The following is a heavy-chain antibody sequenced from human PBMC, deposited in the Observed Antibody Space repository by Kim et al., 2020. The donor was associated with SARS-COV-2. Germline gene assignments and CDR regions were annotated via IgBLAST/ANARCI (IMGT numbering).Heavy chain of an antibody. CDR3: AREAIAAAGYYYGMDV. J-gene: IGHJ6*02. CDR1: GYTFTGYY. V-gene: IGHV1-2*04. D-gene: IGHD6-13*01. CDR2: INPNSGGT. Sequence: ASVKVSCKASGYTFTGYYMHWVRQAPGQGLEWMGWINPNSGGTNYAQKFQGWVTMTRDTSISTAYMELSRLRSDDTAVYYCAREAIAAAGYYYGMDVWGQGTTVTDSS.